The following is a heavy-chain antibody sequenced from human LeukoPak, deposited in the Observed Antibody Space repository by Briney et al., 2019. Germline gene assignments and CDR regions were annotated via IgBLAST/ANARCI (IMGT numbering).Heavy chain of an antibody. J-gene: IGHJ6*02. Sequence: ASVRVSCKASGGTFSSYAISWVRQAPGQGLEWMGRIIPIFGIANYAQKFQGRVTITADNSTSTAYMEVSSLRSEDTAVYYCARDGGMATVNGGQGYYYGMDVWGQGTTVTVSS. V-gene: IGHV1-69*04. CDR2: IIPIFGIA. CDR3: ARDGGMATVNGGQGYYYGMDV. D-gene: IGHD5-24*01. CDR1: GGTFSSYA.